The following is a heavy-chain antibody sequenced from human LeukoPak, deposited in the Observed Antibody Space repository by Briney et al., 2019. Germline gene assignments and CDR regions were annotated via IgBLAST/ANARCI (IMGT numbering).Heavy chain of an antibody. D-gene: IGHD4-11*01. Sequence: PSETLSLTCTVSGGSIGSYYWRWIRQPAGKGLEWIGRIYTSGSTNYNPSLKSRVTMSVDTSKNQFSLKLSSVTAADTAVYYCARAGRVHDYSLFDYWGQGTLVTVSS. J-gene: IGHJ4*02. CDR1: GGSIGSYY. CDR2: IYTSGST. V-gene: IGHV4-4*07. CDR3: ARAGRVHDYSLFDY.